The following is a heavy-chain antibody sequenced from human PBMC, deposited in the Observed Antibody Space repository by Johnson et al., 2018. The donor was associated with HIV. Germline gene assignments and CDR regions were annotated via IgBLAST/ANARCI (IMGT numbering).Heavy chain of an antibody. CDR1: GFTVSNNY. D-gene: IGHD3-10*01. Sequence: EVQLVESGGGLVQPGGSLRLSCAASGFTVSNNYMTWFRQAPGKGLEWVSLIYSGGSTYYADSVKGRFTISRDNSKNSLYLQMNSLRAEDTAVYYCARDFRAENRLLWFGELQADAFDIWGQGTMVTVSS. CDR2: IYSGGST. CDR3: ARDFRAENRLLWFGELQADAFDI. V-gene: IGHV3-66*01. J-gene: IGHJ3*02.